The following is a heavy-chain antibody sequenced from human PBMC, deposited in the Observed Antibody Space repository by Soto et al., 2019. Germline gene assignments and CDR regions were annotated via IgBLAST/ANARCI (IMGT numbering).Heavy chain of an antibody. Sequence: GASVKVSCKASGGTFSSYAISWVRQAPGQGLEWMGGIIPIFGTANYAQKFQGRVTITADESTSTAYMELSSLRSEDTAVYYCARVNAYDSSGYYLRNAFDIWGQGTMVTVS. CDR2: IIPIFGTA. CDR3: ARVNAYDSSGYYLRNAFDI. CDR1: GGTFSSYA. V-gene: IGHV1-69*13. J-gene: IGHJ3*02. D-gene: IGHD3-22*01.